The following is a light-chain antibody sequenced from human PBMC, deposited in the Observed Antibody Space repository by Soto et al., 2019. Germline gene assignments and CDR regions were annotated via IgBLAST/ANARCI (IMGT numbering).Light chain of an antibody. J-gene: IGKJ1*01. CDR2: GAS. CDR3: QHYGSSPPGT. V-gene: IGKV3-20*01. Sequence: ETVLTQSPGTLSLSPGERATFSCRASQSVSSNYLAWSQQKPGQAPRLLIYGASFRATGIPDRFSGSGSGTDFTLTISRLEPEDFAVYYCQHYGSSPPGTFGQGTKLDIK. CDR1: QSVSSNY.